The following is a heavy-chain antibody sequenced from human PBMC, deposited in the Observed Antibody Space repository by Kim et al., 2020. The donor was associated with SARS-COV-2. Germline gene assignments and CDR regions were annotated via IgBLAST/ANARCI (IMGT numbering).Heavy chain of an antibody. V-gene: IGHV4-59*01. Sequence: SETLSLTCTVSGGSISSYYWSWIRQPPGKGLEWIGYIYYSGSTNYNPSLKSRVTISVDTSKNQFSLKLSSVTAADTAVYYCARDEGGVYSSSWYFDLWGRGTLVTVSS. CDR3: ARDEGGVYSSSWYFDL. CDR1: GGSISSYY. J-gene: IGHJ2*01. CDR2: IYYSGST. D-gene: IGHD6-13*01.